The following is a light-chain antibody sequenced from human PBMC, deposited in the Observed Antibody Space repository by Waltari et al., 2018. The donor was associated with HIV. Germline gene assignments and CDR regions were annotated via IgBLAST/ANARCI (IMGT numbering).Light chain of an antibody. CDR3: EAWDDSLSSPV. V-gene: IGLV1-47*01. J-gene: IGLJ2*01. Sequence: QSVLTQPPSASGTPGQKVTMSCSGTNSNIGKNYVSWYQKFPGMAPKILVYRNNQRPSGVPDRFSGSKSGTSASLAISGVRSEDEADYYCEAWDDSLSSPVFGGGTKLTVL. CDR1: NSNIGKNY. CDR2: RNN.